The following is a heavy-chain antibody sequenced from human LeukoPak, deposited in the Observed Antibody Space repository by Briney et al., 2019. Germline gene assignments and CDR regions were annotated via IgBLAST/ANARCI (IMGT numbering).Heavy chain of an antibody. CDR2: ISGSGGST. Sequence: GGYLRLSCAAYGFTFSCYAMSWVRQAPGKGLEWVSDISGSGGSTYYADSVKGRFTISRDNSKNTLYLQMNSLRAEDTAVYYGAKTMEVWLALDCGGQGTLVTLHS. CDR1: GFTFSCYA. D-gene: IGHD2-21*01. CDR3: AKTMEVWLALDC. V-gene: IGHV3-23*01. J-gene: IGHJ4*02.